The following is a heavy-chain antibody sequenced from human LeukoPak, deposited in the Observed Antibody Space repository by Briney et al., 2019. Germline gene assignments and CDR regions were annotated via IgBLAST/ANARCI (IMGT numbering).Heavy chain of an antibody. Sequence: GGSLRLSCAASGFTFSDYYMSWIRQAPGKGLEWVSYISSSGSTIYYADSVKGRFTISRDNPKKSLYLQMNSLRAEDTAVYYYARDRHGSSWNLEQFDYWGQGTLVTVSS. D-gene: IGHD6-13*01. CDR2: ISSSGSTI. CDR3: ARDRHGSSWNLEQFDY. V-gene: IGHV3-11*04. CDR1: GFTFSDYY. J-gene: IGHJ4*02.